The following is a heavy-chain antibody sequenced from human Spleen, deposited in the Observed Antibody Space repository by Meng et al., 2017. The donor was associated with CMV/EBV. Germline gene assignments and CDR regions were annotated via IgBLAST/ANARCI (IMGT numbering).Heavy chain of an antibody. CDR1: GGSFSNYY. D-gene: IGHD3-3*01. J-gene: IGHJ4*02. CDR2: IFYSGST. Sequence: ETLSLTCTVSGGSFSNYYWSWIRQPPGKGLEWIGYIFYSGSTNYNPSLKSRVTISLDTSKNQVSLRLSSVTAADTAMYYCARVQGVSIFGVVIPFYFDYWGQGTLVTVSS. V-gene: IGHV4-59*01. CDR3: ARVQGVSIFGVVIPFYFDY.